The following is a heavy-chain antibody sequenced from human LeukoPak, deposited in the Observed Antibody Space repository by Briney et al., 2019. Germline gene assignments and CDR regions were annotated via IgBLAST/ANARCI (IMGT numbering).Heavy chain of an antibody. Sequence: GGSLRLSCAASGFTFSSYAMHWVRQAPGKGLEWVAAISYDGSNKYYADSVKGRFTISRDNSKNTLYLQMNSLRAEDTAVYYCARDKLGGWFDPWGQGTLVTVSS. CDR2: ISYDGSNK. CDR3: ARDKLGGWFDP. J-gene: IGHJ5*02. D-gene: IGHD1-26*01. V-gene: IGHV3-30-3*01. CDR1: GFTFSSYA.